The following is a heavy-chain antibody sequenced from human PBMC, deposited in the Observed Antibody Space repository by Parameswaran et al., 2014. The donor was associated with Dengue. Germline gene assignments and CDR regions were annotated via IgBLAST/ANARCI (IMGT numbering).Heavy chain of an antibody. V-gene: IGHV3-9*01. D-gene: IGHD6-19*01. Sequence: VRQAPGKGLEWVSGISWNSGSIGYADSVKGRFTISRDNAKNSLYLQMNSLRAEDTALYYCAKEGRSSGWYAYYYYYGMDVWGQGTTVTVSS. CDR3: AKEGRSSGWYAYYYYYGMDV. J-gene: IGHJ6*02. CDR2: ISWNSGSI.